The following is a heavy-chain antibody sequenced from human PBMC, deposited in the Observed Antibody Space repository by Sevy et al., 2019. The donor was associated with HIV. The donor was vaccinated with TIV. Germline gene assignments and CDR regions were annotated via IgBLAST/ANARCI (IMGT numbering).Heavy chain of an antibody. CDR1: GLTFSSYA. Sequence: GGSLRLSCAASGLTFSSYAMSWVRQAPGKGLEWVSPISGSGGSTYYADSVKGRFTISRDNSKNTLYLQMNSLRAEDTAVYYCAKANSPSYDFWSGHAEYFQHWGQGTLVTVSS. CDR3: AKANSPSYDFWSGHAEYFQH. V-gene: IGHV3-23*01. D-gene: IGHD3-3*01. J-gene: IGHJ1*01. CDR2: ISGSGGST.